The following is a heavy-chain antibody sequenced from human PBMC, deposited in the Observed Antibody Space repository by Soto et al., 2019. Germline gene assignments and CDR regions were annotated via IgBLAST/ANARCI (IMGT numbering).Heavy chain of an antibody. D-gene: IGHD6-19*01. CDR1: GGSISSGDYY. CDR3: AKDRNPNIAVAGLFDS. CDR2: IYYSGST. J-gene: IGHJ4*02. V-gene: IGHV4-39*02. Sequence: SETLSLTCTVSGGSISSGDYYWSWIRQPPGKGLEWIGSIYYSGSTYYNPSLKSRVTISVDTSKNQFSLKLSSVTAADTAVYYCAKDRNPNIAVAGLFDSWGQGALVTVSS.